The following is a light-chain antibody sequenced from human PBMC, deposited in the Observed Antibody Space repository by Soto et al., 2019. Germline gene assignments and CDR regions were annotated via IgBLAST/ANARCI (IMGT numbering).Light chain of an antibody. CDR3: QQYHNWPPQYT. V-gene: IGKV3-15*01. Sequence: EIVMTQSPVTLSVSPGERVTLSCRASQTIASNLAWYQQKPGQAPRLLIHGASTRTTGVPARFSGSGSGTEVTLTSSSLQSEDFAVYYCQQYHNWPPQYTFGQGTKLQI. CDR1: QTIASN. CDR2: GAS. J-gene: IGKJ2*01.